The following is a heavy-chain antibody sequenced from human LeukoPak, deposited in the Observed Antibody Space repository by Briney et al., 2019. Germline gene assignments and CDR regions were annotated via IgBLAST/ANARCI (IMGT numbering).Heavy chain of an antibody. D-gene: IGHD3-3*01. CDR3: AKDGADFWSGYYIDAFDI. Sequence: GGSLRLSXAASGFTSSSYWMHWVRQAPGKGLVWVSRINSDGSSTSYADSVKGRFTISRDNSKNTLYLQMNSLRAEDTAVYYCAKDGADFWSGYYIDAFDIWGQGTMVTVSS. CDR2: INSDGSST. V-gene: IGHV3-74*01. CDR1: GFTSSSYW. J-gene: IGHJ3*02.